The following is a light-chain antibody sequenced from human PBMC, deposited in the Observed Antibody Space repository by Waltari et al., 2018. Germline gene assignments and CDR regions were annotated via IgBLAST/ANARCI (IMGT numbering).Light chain of an antibody. V-gene: IGKV3-20*01. J-gene: IGKJ1*01. CDR3: QHYVALPVT. CDR2: GAS. CDR1: QRVGRT. Sequence: EIVLTQSPGTHSLSPGDRATLSCRASQRVGRTLAWYQQKPGQAPRLVIYGASIRATGIPDRFSGSGSGTDFSLTISRLEPEDFAVYYCQHYVALPVTFGQGTKVEIK.